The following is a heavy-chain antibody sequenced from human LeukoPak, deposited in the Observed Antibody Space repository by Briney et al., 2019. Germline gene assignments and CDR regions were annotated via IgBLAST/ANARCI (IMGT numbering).Heavy chain of an antibody. CDR1: GFTFSSYS. J-gene: IGHJ6*03. CDR3: ARVYCSGGSCYSYYYYYYMDV. D-gene: IGHD2-15*01. Sequence: PGRSLRLSCAASGFTFSSYSMNWVRQAPGEGLEWVSYISSSSSTIYYADSVKGRFTISRDNSKNTLSLQMNSLRAEDTAVYYCARVYCSGGSCYSYYYYYYMDVWGKGTTVTISS. V-gene: IGHV3-48*01. CDR2: ISSSSSTI.